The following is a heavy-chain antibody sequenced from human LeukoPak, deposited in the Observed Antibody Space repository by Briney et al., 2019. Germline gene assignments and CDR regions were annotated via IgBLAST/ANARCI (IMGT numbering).Heavy chain of an antibody. D-gene: IGHD3-3*01. CDR2: MNPNSGNT. CDR3: ARAMTGDYDFWSGLYYYYGMDV. V-gene: IGHV1-8*02. J-gene: IGHJ6*02. Sequence: ASVKVSCKASGYTFTGYYMHWVRQAPGQGLEWMGWMNPNSGNTGYAQKFQGRVTMTRNTSISTAYMELSSLRSEDTAVYYCARAMTGDYDFWSGLYYYYGMDVWGQGTTVTVSS. CDR1: GYTFTGYY.